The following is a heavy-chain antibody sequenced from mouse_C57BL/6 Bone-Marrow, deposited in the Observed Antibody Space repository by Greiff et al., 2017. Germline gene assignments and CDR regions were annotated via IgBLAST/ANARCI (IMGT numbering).Heavy chain of an antibody. D-gene: IGHD2-3*01. CDR2: IDPENGDT. CDR3: TFDGYYLFDY. Sequence: DVKLVESGAELVRPGASVKLSCTASGFNIKDDYMHWVKQRPEQGLEWIGWIDPENGDTEYASKFQGKATITAYTSSNTAYLQLSSLTSEDTAVYYCTFDGYYLFDYWGQGTTLTVSS. J-gene: IGHJ2*01. CDR1: GFNIKDDY. V-gene: IGHV14-4*01.